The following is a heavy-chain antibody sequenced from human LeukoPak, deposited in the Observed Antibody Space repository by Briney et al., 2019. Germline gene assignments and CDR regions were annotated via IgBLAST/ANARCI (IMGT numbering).Heavy chain of an antibody. Sequence: GGSLRLSCAASGFILSDKHMNWVRQAPGKGLEWVSVIYSDGTTYYADSVKGRFTISRDTSKNTLYLQMNSLRAEDTAVYYCARLDYSGSFYFDYWGQGTLVTVSS. V-gene: IGHV3-53*01. CDR2: IYSDGTT. J-gene: IGHJ4*02. CDR3: ARLDYSGSFYFDY. CDR1: GFILSDKH. D-gene: IGHD1-26*01.